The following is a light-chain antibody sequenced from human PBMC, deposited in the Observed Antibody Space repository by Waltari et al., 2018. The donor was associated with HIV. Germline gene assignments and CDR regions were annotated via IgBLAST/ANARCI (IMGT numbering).Light chain of an antibody. V-gene: IGLV2-8*01. CDR2: GVN. J-gene: IGLJ2*01. Sequence: QSALTQPPSASGSPGQSVTFSCTGTSRDVAAYNFVSWYPQHPGKAPKLIIYGVNQRPSGVPDRFSGSKSGNTASLTVSGLQADDEADYYCSSYAGPNHLLFGGGTKLTVL. CDR1: SRDVAAYNF. CDR3: SSYAGPNHLL.